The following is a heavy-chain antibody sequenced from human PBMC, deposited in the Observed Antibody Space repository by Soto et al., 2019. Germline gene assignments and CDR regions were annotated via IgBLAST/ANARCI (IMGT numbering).Heavy chain of an antibody. CDR2: INHSGST. Sequence: QVQLQQWGAGLLKPSETLSLTCAVYGGSFSGYYWSWIRQPPGKGLEWIGEINHSGSTNYNPSLKSRVTISVDTSKNQFSLKLSSVTAADTAVYYCARGGMGGSYTPGPHYYYGMDVWGQGTTVTVSS. J-gene: IGHJ6*02. CDR1: GGSFSGYY. V-gene: IGHV4-34*01. D-gene: IGHD1-26*01. CDR3: ARGGMGGSYTPGPHYYYGMDV.